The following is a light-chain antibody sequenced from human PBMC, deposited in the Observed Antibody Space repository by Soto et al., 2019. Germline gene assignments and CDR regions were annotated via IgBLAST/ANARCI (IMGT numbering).Light chain of an antibody. CDR3: SSYTSSSTPYV. Sequence: QSALTQPASVSGSPGQSITISCTGSSSDVGGYDYVSWYQHHPGKAPKLMIHDVSNRPSGVSNRFSGSKSGNTASLTISGLQAEDEADYYCSSYTSSSTPYVFGTWTKLTVL. CDR2: DVS. V-gene: IGLV2-14*03. J-gene: IGLJ1*01. CDR1: SSDVGGYDY.